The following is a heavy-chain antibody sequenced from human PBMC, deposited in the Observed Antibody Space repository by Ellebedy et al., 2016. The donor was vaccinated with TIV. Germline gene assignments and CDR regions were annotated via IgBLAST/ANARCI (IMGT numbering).Heavy chain of an antibody. Sequence: MPSETLSLTCTVSGGSIRSGGFYWTWIRQFPGKGPEWIGNIYYSGSTYYNPSLKTRLTISVDTSKNQFSLRLSSVSAADTAVYYCARTDGVVRTHIDFWGPGTLVTVSS. D-gene: IGHD3-3*01. J-gene: IGHJ4*02. CDR1: GGSIRSGGFY. V-gene: IGHV4-31*03. CDR3: ARTDGVVRTHIDF. CDR2: IYYSGST.